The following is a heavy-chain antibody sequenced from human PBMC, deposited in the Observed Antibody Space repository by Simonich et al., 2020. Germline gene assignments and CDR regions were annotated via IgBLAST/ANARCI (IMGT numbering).Heavy chain of an antibody. D-gene: IGHD1-26*01. V-gene: IGHV4-34*01. Sequence: QVQLQQWGAGLLKPSETLSLTCAVYGGSFSGYYWSWIRQPPGKGLEWIGEINHSGRPTDNPPLKSRVTIPVDTSKNQFSLKLSSVTAADTAVYYCARGLIGGSYYYWGQGTLVTVSS. CDR1: GGSFSGYY. CDR3: ARGLIGGSYYY. CDR2: INHSGRP. J-gene: IGHJ4*02.